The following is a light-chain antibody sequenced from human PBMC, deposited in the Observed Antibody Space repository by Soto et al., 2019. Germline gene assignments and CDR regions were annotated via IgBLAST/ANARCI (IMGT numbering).Light chain of an antibody. Sequence: AIRMTQSPSSFSASTGDRVTLTCRASQGISSHLAWYQQKPGKAPKLLIYAASILQSGVPSRFSGSGSGTDFTLTISCLQSEDFATYYCQHYYNYPLTFGGGTKVEI. CDR3: QHYYNYPLT. J-gene: IGKJ4*01. V-gene: IGKV1-8*01. CDR1: QGISSH. CDR2: AAS.